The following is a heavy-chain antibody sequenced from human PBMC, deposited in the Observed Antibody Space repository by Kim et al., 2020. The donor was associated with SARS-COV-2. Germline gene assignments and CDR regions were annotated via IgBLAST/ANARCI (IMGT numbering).Heavy chain of an antibody. CDR3: ARASLDYYGSGSYYNSWFDP. D-gene: IGHD3-10*01. Sequence: SETLSLTCTDSGGSISSSSYYWGWIRQPPGKGLEWIGSIYYSGSTYYNPSLKSRVTISVDTSKNQFSLKLSSVTAADTAVYYCARASLDYYGSGSYYNSWFDPWGQGTLVTVSS. J-gene: IGHJ5*02. CDR1: GGSISSSSYY. V-gene: IGHV4-39*01. CDR2: IYYSGST.